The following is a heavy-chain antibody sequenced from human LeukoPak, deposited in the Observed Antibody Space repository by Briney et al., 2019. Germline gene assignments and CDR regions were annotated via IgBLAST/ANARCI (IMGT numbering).Heavy chain of an antibody. CDR3: ARMSITIFGVVPYYFDY. Sequence: GRSLRLSCAASGFTFSSYSMNWVRQAPGKGLEWVSSISSSSSYIYYADSVKGRFTISRDNAKNSLYLQMNSLRAEDTAVYYCARMSITIFGVVPYYFDYWGQGTLVTVSS. CDR1: GFTFSSYS. CDR2: ISSSSSYI. D-gene: IGHD3-3*01. V-gene: IGHV3-21*01. J-gene: IGHJ4*02.